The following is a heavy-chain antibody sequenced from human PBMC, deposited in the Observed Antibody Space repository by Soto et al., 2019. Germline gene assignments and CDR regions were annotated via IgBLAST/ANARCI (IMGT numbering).Heavy chain of an antibody. J-gene: IGHJ4*02. V-gene: IGHV3-30*18. CDR1: GFTFSSYG. CDR3: AKTYYYGSGSYYDY. Sequence: QVQLVESGGDVVQPGRSLRLSCAASGFTFSSYGMHWVRQAPGKGLEWVAVISYDGSNKYYADSVKGRFTISRDNSKNTLYLQMNSLRAEDTAVYYCAKTYYYGSGSYYDYWGQGTLVTVSS. CDR2: ISYDGSNK. D-gene: IGHD3-10*01.